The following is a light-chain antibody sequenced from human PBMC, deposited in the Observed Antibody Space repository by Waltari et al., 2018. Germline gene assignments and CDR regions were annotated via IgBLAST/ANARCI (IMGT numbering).Light chain of an antibody. CDR2: LGF. CDR1: QSLLNSNGYTY. V-gene: IGKV2-28*01. J-gene: IGKJ2*01. Sequence: DIVLTQSPLSLPVTPGEPASISCRATQSLLNSNGYTYLDWYLQKPGQSPQLRIYLGFNRASGVPDRFSGSGSGTDFTLKISRVEAEDVGVYYCMQALQTPYTFGQGTKLEIK. CDR3: MQALQTPYT.